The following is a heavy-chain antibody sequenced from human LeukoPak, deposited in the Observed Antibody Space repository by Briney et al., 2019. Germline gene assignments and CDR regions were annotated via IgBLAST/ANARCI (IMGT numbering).Heavy chain of an antibody. D-gene: IGHD2-21*02. CDR2: ISYDGSNK. V-gene: IGHV3-30-3*02. Sequence: GRSLRLSCAASGFTFSSYAMHWVRQAPGKGLEWVAVISYDGSNKYYADSVKGRFTISRDNSKNTLYLQMNSLRAEDTAVYYCAKYTRFGGDGDYWGQGTLVTVSS. J-gene: IGHJ4*02. CDR1: GFTFSSYA. CDR3: AKYTRFGGDGDY.